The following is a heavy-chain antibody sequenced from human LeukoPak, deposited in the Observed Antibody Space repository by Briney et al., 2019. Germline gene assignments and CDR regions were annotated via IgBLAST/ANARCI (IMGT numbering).Heavy chain of an antibody. V-gene: IGHV1-2*02. J-gene: IGHJ4*02. D-gene: IGHD3-10*01. CDR2: INPNSGGT. CDR3: ATPLRGFGELLLLTH. Sequence: EASVKVSCKASGYTFTGYYMHWVRQAPGQGLEWMGWINPNSGGTNYAQKFQGRVTMTRDTSINTAYMELSRLRSDDTAVYYCATPLRGFGELLLLTHWGQGTLVTVSS. CDR1: GYTFTGYY.